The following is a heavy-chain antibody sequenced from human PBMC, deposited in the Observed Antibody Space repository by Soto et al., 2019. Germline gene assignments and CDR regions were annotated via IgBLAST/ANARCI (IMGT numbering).Heavy chain of an antibody. CDR1: GGSISSGGYY. CDR2: IYYSGST. J-gene: IGHJ3*02. D-gene: IGHD2-15*01. V-gene: IGHV4-31*03. CDR3: ARDCSGGSCYGRGDDAFDI. Sequence: SETLSLTCTVSGGSISSGGYYWSWIRQHPGKGLEWIGYIYYSGSTYYNPSLKSRVTISVDTSKNQFSLKLSSVTAADTAVYYCARDCSGGSCYGRGDDAFDIWGQGTMVTVSS.